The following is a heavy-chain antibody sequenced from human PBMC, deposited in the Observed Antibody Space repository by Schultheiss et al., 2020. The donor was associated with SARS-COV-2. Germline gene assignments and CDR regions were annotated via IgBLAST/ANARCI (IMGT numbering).Heavy chain of an antibody. CDR1: GFTFRDYS. CDR2: ITSSGNTS. D-gene: IGHD3-10*01. Sequence: GGSLRLSCAASGFTFRDYSMTWIRQAPGKGLEWVAYITSSGNTSYYTDSVKGRFTISRDNSENTVNLQMNSLKVEDTAIYYCVRDSGLYGLDVWGEGTMVTVSS. V-gene: IGHV3-11*04. J-gene: IGHJ6*04. CDR3: VRDSGLYGLDV.